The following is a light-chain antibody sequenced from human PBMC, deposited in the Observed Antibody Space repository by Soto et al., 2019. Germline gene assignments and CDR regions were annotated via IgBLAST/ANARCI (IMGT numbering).Light chain of an antibody. V-gene: IGKV1-5*01. CDR1: QSISSW. CDR2: DAS. Sequence: DIQMTQSPSTLSASVGDRVTITCRASQSISSWLAWYQQKPGKAPKLLIYDASSLESGVPSRFSGSGSGTEFTLTIRSLQPDDFETYYCQQYNSYPYTFGQGTKVDSK. CDR3: QQYNSYPYT. J-gene: IGKJ2*01.